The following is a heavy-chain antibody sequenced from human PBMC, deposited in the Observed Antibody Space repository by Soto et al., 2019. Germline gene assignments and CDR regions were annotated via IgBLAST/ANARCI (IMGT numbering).Heavy chain of an antibody. D-gene: IGHD3-3*01. CDR1: GFTFTNYW. CDR2: ITYDGSEK. V-gene: IGHV3-30*18. CDR3: AKIAPSMEYYFDY. J-gene: IGHJ4*02. Sequence: PGGSLRLSCTASGFTFTNYWMNWVRQAPGKGLEWVADITYDGSEKYNADSVKGRFTISRDNSKNTLYLQMNSLRAEDTAVYYCAKIAPSMEYYFDYWGQGTLVTVSS.